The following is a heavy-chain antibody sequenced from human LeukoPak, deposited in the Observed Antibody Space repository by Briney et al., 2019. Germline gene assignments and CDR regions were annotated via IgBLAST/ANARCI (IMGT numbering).Heavy chain of an antibody. D-gene: IGHD4-11*01. CDR3: ARAFDPTTQPFDP. CDR2: INPSGGST. Sequence: ASVKVSCKVSGYTLTELSMHWVRQAPGKGLEWMGIINPSGGSTSYAQKFQGRVTMTRDTSTSTVYMELSSLRSEDTAVYYCARAFDPTTQPFDPWGQGTLVTVSS. V-gene: IGHV1-46*01. CDR1: GYTLTELS. J-gene: IGHJ5*02.